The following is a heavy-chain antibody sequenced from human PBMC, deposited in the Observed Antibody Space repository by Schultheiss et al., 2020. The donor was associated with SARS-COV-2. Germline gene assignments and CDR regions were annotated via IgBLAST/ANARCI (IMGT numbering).Heavy chain of an antibody. CDR2: MNPNSGNT. D-gene: IGHD1-26*01. CDR1: GYTFTSYD. CDR3: ARLGGSYLLPFDY. V-gene: IGHV1-8*02. Sequence: ASVKVSCKASGYTFTSYDINWVRQATGQGLEWMGWMNPNSGNTGYAQKFQGRVTMTTDTSTSTAYMELRSLRSDDTAVYYCARLGGSYLLPFDYWGQGTLVTVSS. J-gene: IGHJ4*02.